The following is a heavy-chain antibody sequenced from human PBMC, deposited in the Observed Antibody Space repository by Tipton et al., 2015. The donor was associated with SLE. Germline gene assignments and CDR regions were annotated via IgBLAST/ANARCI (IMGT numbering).Heavy chain of an antibody. D-gene: IGHD4-17*01. Sequence: TLSLTCSVSGGSIRNDNHFWSWIRQHPGKDLEWIGYIHYTGSAYYNPSLRSRATLSVDTSNNQFSLRLSSVTAADTAVYYCARDQGGDSKYFDLWGRGTLVTVSS. J-gene: IGHJ2*01. CDR1: GGSIRNDNHF. CDR3: ARDQGGDSKYFDL. CDR2: IHYTGSA. V-gene: IGHV4-31*03.